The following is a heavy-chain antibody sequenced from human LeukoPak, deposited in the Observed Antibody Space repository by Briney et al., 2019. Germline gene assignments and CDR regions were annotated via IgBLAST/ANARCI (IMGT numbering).Heavy chain of an antibody. CDR3: ARDLSGSLDV. D-gene: IGHD1-26*01. V-gene: IGHV4-59*01. CDR2: IYYSGST. CDR1: GGSISSYY. J-gene: IGHJ6*01. Sequence: SETLSLTCTVSGGSISSYYWSWIRQPPGKGLEWIGYIYYSGSTNYNPSLKSRVTISVDTSKNQFSLKLSSVTAADTAVYYCARDLSGSLDVWGQGTTVTVSS.